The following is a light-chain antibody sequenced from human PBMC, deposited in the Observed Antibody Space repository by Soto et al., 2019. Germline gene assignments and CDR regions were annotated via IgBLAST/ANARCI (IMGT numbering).Light chain of an antibody. J-gene: IGLJ2*01. CDR3: SSYTSSSTVV. V-gene: IGLV2-14*01. CDR2: DVS. Sequence: QSALTQPASVSGSPGQSITISCTGTSSDVGGYNYVSWYQQHPGKAPKLMIYDVSNRPSGVSNRLSGSKSGNTASLTISGLQAGDEADYYCSSYTSSSTVVFGGGTKLTVL. CDR1: SSDVGGYNY.